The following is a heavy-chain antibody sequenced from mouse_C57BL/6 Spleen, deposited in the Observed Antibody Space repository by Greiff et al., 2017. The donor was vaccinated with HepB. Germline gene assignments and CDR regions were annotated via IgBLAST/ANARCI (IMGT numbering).Heavy chain of an antibody. D-gene: IGHD1-1*01. CDR1: GFSLTSYG. V-gene: IGHV2-2*01. J-gene: IGHJ4*01. CDR2: IWSGGST. Sequence: VQGVESGPGLVQPSQSLSITCTVSGFSLTSYGVHWVRQSPGKGLEWLGVIWSGGSTDYNAAFISRLSISKDNSKSQVFFKMNSLQADDTAIYYCASITTVVARDAMDYWGQGTSVTVSS. CDR3: ASITTVVARDAMDY.